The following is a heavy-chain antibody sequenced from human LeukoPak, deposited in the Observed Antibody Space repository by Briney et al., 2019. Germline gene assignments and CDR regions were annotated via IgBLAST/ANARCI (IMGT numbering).Heavy chain of an antibody. D-gene: IGHD7-27*01. V-gene: IGHV1-18*01. CDR1: GYTFTSYG. J-gene: IGHJ4*02. Sequence: ASVKVSCKASGYTFTSYGISWVRQAPGQGLEWMGWISAYNGNTNYAQKLQGRVTMTTDTSTSTAYMELRSLRSDDTAVYYCAKTPGDPTSRSDKYYFDYWGQGTLVTVSS. CDR2: ISAYNGNT. CDR3: AKTPGDPTSRSDKYYFDY.